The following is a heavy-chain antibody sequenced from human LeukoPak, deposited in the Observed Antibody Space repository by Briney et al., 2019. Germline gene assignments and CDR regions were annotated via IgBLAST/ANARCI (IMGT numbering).Heavy chain of an antibody. Sequence: GESLKISCKGSGYSFASYWIAWVRQMPGKGLGWMGVIFPGDSDTRYSPSFQGQVTISADKSISTAYLQWSSLQASDTAIYYCAREREYWGQGTLVTVSS. J-gene: IGHJ4*02. CDR1: GYSFASYW. CDR3: AREREY. V-gene: IGHV5-51*01. D-gene: IGHD1-1*01. CDR2: IFPGDSDT.